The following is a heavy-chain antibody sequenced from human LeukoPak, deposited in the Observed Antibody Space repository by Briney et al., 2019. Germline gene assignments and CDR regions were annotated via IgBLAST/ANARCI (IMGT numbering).Heavy chain of an antibody. CDR1: GFTFSSCS. J-gene: IGHJ1*01. CDR3: ARDIAVAGVGYFQN. D-gene: IGHD6-19*01. V-gene: IGHV3-21*01. CDR2: ISSSSSYI. Sequence: GGSLRLSCAASGFTFSSCSMNWVRQAPGKGLEWVSSISSSSSYIYYADSVKGRFTISRDNAKNSLYLQMNSLGAEDTAVYYCARDIAVAGVGYFQNWGQGTLVTVSS.